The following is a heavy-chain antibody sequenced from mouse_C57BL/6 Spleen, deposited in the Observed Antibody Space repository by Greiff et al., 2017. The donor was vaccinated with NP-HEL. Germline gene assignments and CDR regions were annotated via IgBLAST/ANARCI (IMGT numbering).Heavy chain of an antibody. CDR2: ISSGGSYT. Sequence: EVKLVESGGDLVKPGGSLKLSCAASGFTFSSYGMSWVRQTPDKRLEWVATISSGGSYTYYPDSVKGRFTISRDNAKNTLYLQMSSLKSEDTAMYYCARQGVIYDGYLDYWGQGTTLTVAS. J-gene: IGHJ2*01. CDR3: ARQGVIYDGYLDY. D-gene: IGHD2-3*01. V-gene: IGHV5-6*01. CDR1: GFTFSSYG.